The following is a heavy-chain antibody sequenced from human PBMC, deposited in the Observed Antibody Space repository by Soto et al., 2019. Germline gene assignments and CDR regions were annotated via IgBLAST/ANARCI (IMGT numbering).Heavy chain of an antibody. J-gene: IGHJ6*02. V-gene: IGHV4-30-4*01. D-gene: IGHD1-1*01. Sequence: SETLSLTCTVSGDSISSADYYWSWIRQTPGKGLEWIGHVFYSGTTYYNPSLKSRLTISVDTSKNHFSLRLTSVTAADTAVYYCARDLWVEPELYYYGMDVWGQGTTVTVSS. CDR1: GDSISSADYY. CDR2: VFYSGTT. CDR3: ARDLWVEPELYYYGMDV.